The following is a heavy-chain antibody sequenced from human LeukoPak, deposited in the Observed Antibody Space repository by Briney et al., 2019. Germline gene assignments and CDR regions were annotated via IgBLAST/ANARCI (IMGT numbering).Heavy chain of an antibody. CDR2: VDPGDSEA. V-gene: IGHV5-51*01. J-gene: IGHJ5*02. CDR1: GYTFTHSW. CDR3: ARLGGSGSFLNPFDQ. D-gene: IGHD3-10*01. Sequence: GESLKISCETSGYTFTHSWIAWVRQMPGKGPEYMGIVDPGDSEARYSPSFQDQVTVSVAKSINTAYLRWGSLKASDTGMYYCARLGGSGSFLNPFDQWGQGTLVIVSS.